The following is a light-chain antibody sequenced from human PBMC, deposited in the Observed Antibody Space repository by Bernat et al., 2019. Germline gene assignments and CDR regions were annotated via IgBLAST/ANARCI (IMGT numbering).Light chain of an antibody. Sequence: EIVLTQSPGTLSLSPGERATLSCRASQSVSSSYLAWYQQKPGQAPRLRIYGASSRATGIPDRFSGSGSGTDFTLTISRLEPEDFAVYYCQPAWTFGQGTKVEIK. CDR2: GAS. CDR3: QPAWT. V-gene: IGKV3-20*01. J-gene: IGKJ1*01. CDR1: QSVSSSY.